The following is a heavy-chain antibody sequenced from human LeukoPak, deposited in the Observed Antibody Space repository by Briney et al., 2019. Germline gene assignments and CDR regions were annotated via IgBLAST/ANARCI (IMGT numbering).Heavy chain of an antibody. Sequence: GGSLRLSCVGSKFTFRDAWMSWVRQAPGKGLEWVSAISGSGGSTYYADSVKGRFTISRDNSKNTLYLQMNSLRAEDTAVYYCAKDSSGYQGAYNWFDPWGQGTLVTASS. CDR3: AKDSSGYQGAYNWFDP. CDR1: KFTFRDAW. J-gene: IGHJ5*02. D-gene: IGHD6-19*01. V-gene: IGHV3-23*01. CDR2: ISGSGGST.